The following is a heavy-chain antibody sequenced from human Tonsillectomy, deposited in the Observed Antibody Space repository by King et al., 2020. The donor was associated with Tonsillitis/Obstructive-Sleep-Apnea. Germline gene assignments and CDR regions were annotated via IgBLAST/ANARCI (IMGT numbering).Heavy chain of an antibody. CDR3: AREYYDSSGHLALY. J-gene: IGHJ3*01. CDR2: INAGNGNT. CDR1: GYTFTSYA. Sequence: VQLVQSGAEVKKPGASVKVSCKASGYTFTSYAMHWVRQAPGQRLEWMGWINAGNGNTKYSQKFQGRVTITRDTSASTAYMELSSLRSADTAVYYCAREYYDSSGHLALYWGQGRMVTVSS. D-gene: IGHD3-22*01. V-gene: IGHV1-3*01.